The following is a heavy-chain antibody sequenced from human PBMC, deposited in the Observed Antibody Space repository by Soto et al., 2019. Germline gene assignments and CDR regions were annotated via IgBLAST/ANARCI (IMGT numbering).Heavy chain of an antibody. J-gene: IGHJ5*02. CDR2: ISGSGGST. CDR1: GFTFSSYA. V-gene: IGHV3-23*01. CDR3: AKEGMTTVTAPNWFDP. Sequence: GGSLRLSCAASGFTFSSYAMSWVRQAPGKGLEWVSAISGSGGSTYYADSVKGRFTISRDNSKNTLYLQMNSLRAEDTAVYYCAKEGMTTVTAPNWFDPWGQGTLVTVSS. D-gene: IGHD4-4*01.